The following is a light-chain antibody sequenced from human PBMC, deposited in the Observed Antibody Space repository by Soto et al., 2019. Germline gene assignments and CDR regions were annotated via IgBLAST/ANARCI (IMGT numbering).Light chain of an antibody. CDR2: AAS. J-gene: IGKJ5*01. Sequence: AIRMTQSPSSFSASTGDRVTITCRASQGISSYLAWYQQKPGKAPKLLIYAASTLQSGVPSRFSGSGSGTDFTLSISSVQPEDFATYFCQQSYMDPITFGQGTRLEIK. V-gene: IGKV1-8*01. CDR1: QGISSY. CDR3: QQSYMDPIT.